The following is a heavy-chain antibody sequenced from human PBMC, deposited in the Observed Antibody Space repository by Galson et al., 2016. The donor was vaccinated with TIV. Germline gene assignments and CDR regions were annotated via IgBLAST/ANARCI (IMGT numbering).Heavy chain of an antibody. CDR1: GNTFTNHL. J-gene: IGHJ4*02. CDR2: INPSGGSA. CDR3: ARDVGNCNGGTCYFDY. Sequence: SVKVSCKASGNTFTNHLVHWVRQAPGQGLEWMGIINPSGGSASYAQKFQGRVPMTRDTSTSTVYMEVSSLTSGDTAVYYCARDVGNCNGGTCYFDYWGQGPLVTVSS. D-gene: IGHD2-15*01. V-gene: IGHV1-46*01.